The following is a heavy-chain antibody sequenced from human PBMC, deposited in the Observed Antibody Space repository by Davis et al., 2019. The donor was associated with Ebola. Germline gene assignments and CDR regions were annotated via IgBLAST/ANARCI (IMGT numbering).Heavy chain of an antibody. CDR2: IWYDGRNK. Sequence: GGSLRLSCAASGFTFSSYGLHWVRQPPGKGLEWVAVIWYDGRNKYYADSVKDRFTISRDNSKNTLYLQMNSLRAEDTAVYYCAKSGLSFGVVKYHYGMDVWGKGTTVTVSS. CDR3: AKSGLSFGVVKYHYGMDV. V-gene: IGHV3-33*06. J-gene: IGHJ6*04. D-gene: IGHD3-3*01. CDR1: GFTFSSYG.